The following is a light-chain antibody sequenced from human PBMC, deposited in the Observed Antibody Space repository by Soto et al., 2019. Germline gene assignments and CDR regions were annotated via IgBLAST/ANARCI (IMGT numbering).Light chain of an antibody. J-gene: IGKJ4*01. CDR1: QNISSY. Sequence: EIVLTHSRVTLSLSPGERSTLSCRASQNISSYLIWYQQKPGQAPRLLIYDAFNRATGVPTRFSGSGSGTDFTLTISSLEPEDFAVYYCQQRNRWPPVTFGGGTKVDIK. V-gene: IGKV3-11*01. CDR2: DAF. CDR3: QQRNRWPPVT.